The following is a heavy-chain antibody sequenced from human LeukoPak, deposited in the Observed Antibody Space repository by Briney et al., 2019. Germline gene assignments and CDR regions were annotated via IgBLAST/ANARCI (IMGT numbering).Heavy chain of an antibody. V-gene: IGHV3-23*01. J-gene: IGHJ4*02. CDR2: ISSNGAST. D-gene: IGHD3-10*01. Sequence: GGSLRLSCAASGFTFSTYAMSWVRQAPGKGVEWVSTISSNGASTYYADSVKGRFTISRDNSNNTLYLHLHSLRAEDTAIYYCAKDELWFGESQYYFDCWGQGTLVTVSS. CDR3: AKDELWFGESQYYFDC. CDR1: GFTFSTYA.